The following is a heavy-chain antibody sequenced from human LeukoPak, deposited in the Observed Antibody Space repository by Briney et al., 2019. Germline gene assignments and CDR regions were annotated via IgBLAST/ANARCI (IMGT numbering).Heavy chain of an antibody. CDR3: TSPRRDGYNYVY. V-gene: IGHV3-73*01. J-gene: IGHJ4*02. CDR2: IRSKANSYAT. CDR1: GFTFSGPA. Sequence: GGSLRLSGAASGFTFSGPAMHWVRQASGKGLEWVGRIRSKANSYATAYAASVKGRFTISRDDSKNTAYLQMNSLKTEDTAVYYCTSPRRDGYNYVYWGQGTLVTVSS. D-gene: IGHD5-24*01.